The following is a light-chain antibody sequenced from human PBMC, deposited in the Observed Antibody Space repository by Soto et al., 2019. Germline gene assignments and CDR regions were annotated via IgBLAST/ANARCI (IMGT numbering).Light chain of an antibody. CDR1: QSISSNF. CDR3: QQYGGSPRT. CDR2: GAS. V-gene: IGKV3-20*01. Sequence: VLTPSTDTLSLSPGEGATLSCRASQSISSNFLAWYQQKRGQAPRLLIHGASNRATGIPDRFSGSGSGTDFTLTITRLEPEDFAVYYCQQYGGSPRTFGQGTKAAIK. J-gene: IGKJ1*01.